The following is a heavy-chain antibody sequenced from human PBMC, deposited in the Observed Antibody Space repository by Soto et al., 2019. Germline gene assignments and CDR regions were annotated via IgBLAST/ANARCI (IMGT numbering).Heavy chain of an antibody. V-gene: IGHV3-23*01. CDR1: GFAFSSYA. CDR3: AAPTVRSSGWHDY. Sequence: EVQLLESGGGLVQPGGSLRLSCAASGFAFSSYAMSWVRQAPGKGLEWVSAISGSGGSTYYADSVKGRFTISRDNSKNTLYLQMNSLRAEDTAVYYCAAPTVRSSGWHDYWGQGTLVTVSS. D-gene: IGHD6-19*01. CDR2: ISGSGGST. J-gene: IGHJ4*02.